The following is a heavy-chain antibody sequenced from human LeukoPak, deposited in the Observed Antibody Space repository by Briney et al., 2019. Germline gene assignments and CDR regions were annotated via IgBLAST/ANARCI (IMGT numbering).Heavy chain of an antibody. Sequence: GGSLRLSCAASGFTFSNYGIHWVRQAPGKGLKWVAVISYDGSNKYYADSVKGRFTISRDDSKNMLYLQMNSLRAEDTAVYYCARDSSDYGGKGVDYWGQGTLVTVSS. V-gene: IGHV3-30*03. J-gene: IGHJ4*02. CDR3: ARDSSDYGGKGVDY. D-gene: IGHD4-23*01. CDR2: ISYDGSNK. CDR1: GFTFSNYG.